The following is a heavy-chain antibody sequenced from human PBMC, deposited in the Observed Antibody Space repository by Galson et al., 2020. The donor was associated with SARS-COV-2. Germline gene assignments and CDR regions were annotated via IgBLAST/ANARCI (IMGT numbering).Heavy chain of an antibody. CDR1: GFTFDDYA. V-gene: IGHV3-9*01. J-gene: IGHJ5*02. Sequence: SLKISCAASGFTFDDYAMHWVRQAPGKGLEWVSGISWNSGSIGYADSVKGRFTISRDNAKNSLYLQMNSLRAEDTALYYCAKSRSSKVSSSRGSNWFDTWGQGTLVTVSS. CDR3: AKSRSSKVSSSRGSNWFDT. CDR2: ISWNSGSI. D-gene: IGHD6-13*01.